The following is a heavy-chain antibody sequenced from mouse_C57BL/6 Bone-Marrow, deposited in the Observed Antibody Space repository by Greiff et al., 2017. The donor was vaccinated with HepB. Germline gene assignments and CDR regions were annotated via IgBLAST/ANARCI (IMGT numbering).Heavy chain of an antibody. CDR2: IRNKANGYTT. V-gene: IGHV7-3*01. Sequence: EVQLVESGGGLVQPGGSLSLSCAASGFTFTDYYMSWVRQPPGKALEWLGFIRNKANGYTTEYSASVKGRFTISRDNSQSILYLQMNALRAEDSATYYCARHNWDGYFDVWGTGTTVTVSS. J-gene: IGHJ1*03. CDR1: GFTFTDYY. D-gene: IGHD4-1*02. CDR3: ARHNWDGYFDV.